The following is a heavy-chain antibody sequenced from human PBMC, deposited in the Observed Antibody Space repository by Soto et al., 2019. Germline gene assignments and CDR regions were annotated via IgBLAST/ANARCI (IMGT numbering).Heavy chain of an antibody. Sequence: EVQLLESGGGLVQPGGSLRLSCAASGFTFSSYAMSWVRQAPGKGLEWVSAISGSAGSTYYADSVKGRFTISRDNSKNTLYLQTNSLRAEDTAVYYCAKDAVGRWLVLSSRYYFDYWGQGTLVTVSS. D-gene: IGHD6-19*01. CDR3: AKDAVGRWLVLSSRYYFDY. CDR1: GFTFSSYA. J-gene: IGHJ4*02. V-gene: IGHV3-23*01. CDR2: ISGSAGST.